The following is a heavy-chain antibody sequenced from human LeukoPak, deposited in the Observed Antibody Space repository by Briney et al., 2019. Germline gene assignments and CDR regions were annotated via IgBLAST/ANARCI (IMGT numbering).Heavy chain of an antibody. J-gene: IGHJ6*03. Sequence: LETLSLTCGVSGASSRNFYWSWIRQPAGKGLEGIGRLYTSGSANFNPSLKSRVTLSVDTSANQFYLRLSSVTAADTAVYYCARESGDIVTVPGVVDYFYYYIDVWGKGTTVTVSS. CDR1: GASSRNFY. D-gene: IGHD2-2*01. V-gene: IGHV4-4*07. CDR2: LYTSGSA. CDR3: ARESGDIVTVPGVVDYFYYYIDV.